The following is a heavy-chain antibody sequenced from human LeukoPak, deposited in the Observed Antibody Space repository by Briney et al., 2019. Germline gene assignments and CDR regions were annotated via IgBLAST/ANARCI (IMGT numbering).Heavy chain of an antibody. Sequence: PSETLSLTCTVSGGSISSYYWSWIRQPPGKGLEWIGYIYYSGSTNYNPSLKCRVTISVDTSKNQFSLKLSSVTAADTAVYYCARGGGYSYGSWVYFDYWGQGTLVTVSS. V-gene: IGHV4-59*01. D-gene: IGHD5-18*01. CDR3: ARGGGYSYGSWVYFDY. J-gene: IGHJ4*02. CDR2: IYYSGST. CDR1: GGSISSYY.